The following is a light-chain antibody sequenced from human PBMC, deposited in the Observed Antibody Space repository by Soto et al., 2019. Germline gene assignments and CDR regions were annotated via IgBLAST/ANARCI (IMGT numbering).Light chain of an antibody. CDR3: SSYTSSSTNV. Sequence: QSALTQPASVSGSPGQSITISCTGTSSDVGGYNYVSWYQQHPGKAPKLMIYEVSTRPSGVSNRFSASKSGNTASLTISGLQAEDEADYYCSSYTSSSTNVFGPGTKVTVL. V-gene: IGLV2-14*01. CDR2: EVS. J-gene: IGLJ1*01. CDR1: SSDVGGYNY.